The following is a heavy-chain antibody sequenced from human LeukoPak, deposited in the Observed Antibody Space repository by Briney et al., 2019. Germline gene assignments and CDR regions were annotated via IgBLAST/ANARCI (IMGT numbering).Heavy chain of an antibody. D-gene: IGHD3-16*01. V-gene: IGHV3-64*04. CDR1: GFTFSNYA. Sequence: GGSLRLSCSASGFTFSNYAMHWVRQAPGKGLEYVSAISSNGGSTYYADSVKGRFTISRDNAKNSLYLQMNSLRDEDTAVYYCARDISPYVHWGQGTLVTVSS. CDR2: ISSNGGST. J-gene: IGHJ4*02. CDR3: ARDISPYVH.